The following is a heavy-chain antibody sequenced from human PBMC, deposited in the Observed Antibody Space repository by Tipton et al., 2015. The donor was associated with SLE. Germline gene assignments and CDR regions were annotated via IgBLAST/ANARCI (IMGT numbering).Heavy chain of an antibody. CDR1: GGSFSAYY. J-gene: IGHJ4*02. CDR3: ASGEPLGDY. Sequence: TLSLTCAVYGGSFSAYYWSWIRQPPGKGLEWIGEIKHSGSTSYNPSLKSRVTISVDTSKNQFSLKLSSVTAADTAVYYCASGEPLGDYWGQGTLVTVSS. CDR2: IKHSGST. V-gene: IGHV4-34*01. D-gene: IGHD1-26*01.